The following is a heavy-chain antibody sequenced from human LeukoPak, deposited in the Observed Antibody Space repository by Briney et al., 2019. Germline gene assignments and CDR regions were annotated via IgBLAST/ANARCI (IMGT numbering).Heavy chain of an antibody. V-gene: IGHV1-69*13. CDR3: ARISTYCSSTGCPPYYYGMDV. CDR2: IIPIFGTA. Sequence: GASVKVSCKASGGTFSSYAISWVRQAPGQGLEWMGGIIPIFGTANYAQKFQGRVTITADESTSTAYMELRSLRSDDTAVYYCARISTYCSSTGCPPYYYGMDVWGQGTTVTVSS. CDR1: GGTFSSYA. D-gene: IGHD2-2*01. J-gene: IGHJ6*02.